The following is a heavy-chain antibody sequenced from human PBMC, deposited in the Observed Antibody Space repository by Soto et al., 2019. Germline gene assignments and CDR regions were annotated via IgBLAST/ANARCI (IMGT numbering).Heavy chain of an antibody. Sequence: EVQLLESGGGLVQPGGSLRLSCAASGFTFSSYAMSWVRQAPGKGLEWVSAISGSGGSTYYADSVKGRLTISRDNSKNTLYLQMNSLRAEDTAVYYCAKSFTKSGRHFDYWGQGTLVTVSS. CDR1: GFTFSSYA. CDR2: ISGSGGST. CDR3: AKSFTKSGRHFDY. J-gene: IGHJ4*02. D-gene: IGHD2-15*01. V-gene: IGHV3-23*01.